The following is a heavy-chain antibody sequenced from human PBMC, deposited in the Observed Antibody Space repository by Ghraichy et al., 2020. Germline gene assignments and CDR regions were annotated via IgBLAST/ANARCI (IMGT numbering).Heavy chain of an antibody. J-gene: IGHJ4*02. D-gene: IGHD4-17*01. CDR2: INPNSGGT. V-gene: IGHV1-2*06. CDR3: AKDLGLHGDPLDF. Sequence: ASVKVSCKASGYTFTNYFMHWVRQAPGQGLEWMGRINPNSGGTNYAQKFQGRLTMTRDTSISTAYMELNWLISNDTAVYYCAKDLGLHGDPLDFWGRGTLVTVSS. CDR1: GYTFTNYF.